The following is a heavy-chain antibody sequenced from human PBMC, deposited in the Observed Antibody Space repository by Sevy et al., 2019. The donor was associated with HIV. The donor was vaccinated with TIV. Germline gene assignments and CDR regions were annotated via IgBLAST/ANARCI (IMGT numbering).Heavy chain of an antibody. CDR1: GGSISSYY. D-gene: IGHD1-1*01. CDR3: ARYGPTGVDY. J-gene: IGHJ4*02. Sequence: SESLSLTCTVSGGSISSYYWSWIRQPPGKGLEWIGYIYYSGSTNYNPSLKSRVTISVDRSKNQFSLKLSSVTAADTAVYYCARYGPTGVDYWGQGTLVTVSS. V-gene: IGHV4-59*01. CDR2: IYYSGST.